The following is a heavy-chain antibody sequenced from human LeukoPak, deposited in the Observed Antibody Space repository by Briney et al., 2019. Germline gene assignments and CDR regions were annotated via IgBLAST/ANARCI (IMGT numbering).Heavy chain of an antibody. Sequence: ASVKVSFKATGYTFSYYGINWVRQPPAQGLEWMGLINGYNGDTNYTQKRQGRVTMTTDTSTTTAYMELRSLRSDDTAAYYCARFPKAGTTSFYYYYMDVWGKGTTVTVSS. D-gene: IGHD1-7*01. V-gene: IGHV1-18*01. CDR3: ARFPKAGTTSFYYYYMDV. CDR1: GYTFSYYG. CDR2: INGYNGDT. J-gene: IGHJ6*03.